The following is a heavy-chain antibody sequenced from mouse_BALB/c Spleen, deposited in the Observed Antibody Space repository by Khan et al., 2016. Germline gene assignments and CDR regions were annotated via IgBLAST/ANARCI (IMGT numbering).Heavy chain of an antibody. CDR2: IDPENGNT. CDR3: ANWDY. D-gene: IGHD4-1*01. J-gene: IGHJ2*01. Sequence: VQLQQSGAELVRPGALVKLSSKASGFNIKDYYMHWVKQRPEQGLEWIGWIDPENGNTTYDPKFQGKASITAEPSSNTAYLPLSSLTSEGAAVYYCANWDYWGQGTTHTVA. CDR1: GFNIKDYY. V-gene: IGHV14-1*02.